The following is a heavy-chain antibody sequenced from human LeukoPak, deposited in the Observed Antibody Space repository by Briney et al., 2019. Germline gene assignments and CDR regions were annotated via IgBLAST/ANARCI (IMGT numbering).Heavy chain of an antibody. V-gene: IGHV1-8*01. CDR1: GYTFTSYD. J-gene: IGHJ6*02. CDR2: MNPNSGNT. Sequence: ASVKVSCKASGYTFTSYDINWVRQATGQGLEWMGWMNPNSGNTGYAQKFQGRVTMTRNTSISTAYMELSSLRSEDTAVYYCARSSVVVPAYYYYGMDVWGQGTTVTVSS. CDR3: ARSSVVVPAYYYYGMDV. D-gene: IGHD2-2*01.